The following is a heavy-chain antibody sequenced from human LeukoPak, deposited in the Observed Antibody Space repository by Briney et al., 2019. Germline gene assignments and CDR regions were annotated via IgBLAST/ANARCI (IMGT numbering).Heavy chain of an antibody. D-gene: IGHD3-16*01. CDR1: GYTFTSYD. CDR2: MNPNSGNT. V-gene: IGHV1-8*01. Sequence: ASVKVSCKASGYTFTSYDINWERQATGQGLEWMGWMNPNSGNTGYAQKFQGRVTMTRNTSISTAYMELSSLRSEDTAVYYCARGYDYVWGSQSPHFDYWGQGTLVTVSS. J-gene: IGHJ4*02. CDR3: ARGYDYVWGSQSPHFDY.